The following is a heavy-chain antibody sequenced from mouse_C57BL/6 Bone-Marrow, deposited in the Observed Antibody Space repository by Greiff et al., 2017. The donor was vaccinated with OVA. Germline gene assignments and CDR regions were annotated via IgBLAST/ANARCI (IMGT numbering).Heavy chain of an antibody. CDR1: GFTFSSYG. Sequence: DVMLVESGGDLVKPGGSLKLSCAASGFTFSSYGMSWVRQTPDKRLEWVATISSGGSYTYYPDSVKGRFTNSRDNAKNTLYLQMSSLKSEDTAMYYCARHGDYGSFFDYWGQGTTLTVSS. CDR2: ISSGGSYT. CDR3: ARHGDYGSFFDY. D-gene: IGHD1-1*01. V-gene: IGHV5-6*02. J-gene: IGHJ2*01.